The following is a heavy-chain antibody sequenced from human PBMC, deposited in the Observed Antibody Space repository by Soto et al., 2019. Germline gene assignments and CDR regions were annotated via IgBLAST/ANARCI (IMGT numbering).Heavy chain of an antibody. Sequence: SETLSLTCTVSGGSISSGGYYWSWIRQHPGKGLERIGYIYYSGSTNYNPSLKSRVTISVDTSKNQFSLKLSSVTAADTAVYYCAGEYKGYYDSSSYVDYWDQGTLVTVSS. CDR2: IYYSGST. V-gene: IGHV4-31*03. CDR1: GGSISSGGYY. CDR3: AGEYKGYYDSSSYVDY. J-gene: IGHJ4*02. D-gene: IGHD3-22*01.